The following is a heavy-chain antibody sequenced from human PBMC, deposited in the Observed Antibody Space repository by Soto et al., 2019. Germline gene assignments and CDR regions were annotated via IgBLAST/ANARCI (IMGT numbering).Heavy chain of an antibody. Sequence: SLRLSCAASGFTFSDYYMSWIRQAPGKGLEWVSYISSSGSTIYYADSVKGRFTISRDNAKNSLYLQMNSLRAEDTAVYYCAKDLMSEWVSQATHNHLFDYWGQGTMVAVSS. CDR1: GFTFSDYY. CDR3: AKDLMSEWVSQATHNHLFDY. J-gene: IGHJ4*02. CDR2: ISSSGSTI. V-gene: IGHV3-11*01. D-gene: IGHD3-3*01.